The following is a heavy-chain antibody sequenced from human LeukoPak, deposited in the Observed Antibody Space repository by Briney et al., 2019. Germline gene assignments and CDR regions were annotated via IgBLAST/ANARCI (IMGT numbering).Heavy chain of an antibody. Sequence: PGRSLRLSCAASGFTLSSYGMHWVRQAPGKGLEWVAFIRYDGSNKYYADSVKGRFTISRDNSKNTLYLQMNSLRAEDTAVYYCAKEYSSGWYPWFDPWGQGTLVTVSS. D-gene: IGHD6-19*01. V-gene: IGHV3-30*02. CDR2: IRYDGSNK. CDR1: GFTLSSYG. CDR3: AKEYSSGWYPWFDP. J-gene: IGHJ5*02.